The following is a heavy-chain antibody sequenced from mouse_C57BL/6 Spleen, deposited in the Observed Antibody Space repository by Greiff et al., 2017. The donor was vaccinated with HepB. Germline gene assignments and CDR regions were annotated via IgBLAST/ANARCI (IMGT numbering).Heavy chain of an antibody. CDR1: GYTFTSYW. CDR2: IDPSDSYT. D-gene: IGHD2-1*01. V-gene: IGHV1-59*01. CDR3: ARSNGNWAWFAY. J-gene: IGHJ3*01. Sequence: QVQLQQPGAELVRPGPSVKLSCKASGYTFTSYWMHWVKQRPGQGLEWIGVIDPSDSYTNYNQKFKGKATLTVDTSSSTTYMQLSSLTSEDSAVYYCARSNGNWAWFAYWGQGTLVTVSA.